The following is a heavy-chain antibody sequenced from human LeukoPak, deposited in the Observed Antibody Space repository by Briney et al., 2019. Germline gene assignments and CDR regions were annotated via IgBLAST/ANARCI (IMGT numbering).Heavy chain of an antibody. CDR2: IYYSGST. CDR1: GGSISSSSYY. D-gene: IGHD5-18*01. Sequence: SETLSLTCTVSGGSISSSSYYWGWIRQPPGKGLEWIGSIYYSGSTYYNPSLKSRVTISVDTSKNQFSLKLSSVTAADTAVYYCAKCGGDSYGYSYYFDYWGQGTLVTVSS. J-gene: IGHJ4*02. CDR3: AKCGGDSYGYSYYFDY. V-gene: IGHV4-39*07.